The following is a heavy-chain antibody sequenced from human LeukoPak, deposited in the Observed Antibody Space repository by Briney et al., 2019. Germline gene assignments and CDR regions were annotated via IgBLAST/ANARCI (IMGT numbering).Heavy chain of an antibody. J-gene: IGHJ4*02. CDR3: ARAYIVVVPAATGVADY. V-gene: IGHV4-38-2*01. CDR2: IYHSGST. CDR1: GYSISSGYY. Sequence: PSETLSLTCAVSGYSISSGYYWGWIRQPPGKGLEWIGSIYHSGSTYYNPSLKSRVTISVETSKNQFSLKLSSVTAADTAVYYCARAYIVVVPAATGVADYWGQGTLVTVSS. D-gene: IGHD2-2*01.